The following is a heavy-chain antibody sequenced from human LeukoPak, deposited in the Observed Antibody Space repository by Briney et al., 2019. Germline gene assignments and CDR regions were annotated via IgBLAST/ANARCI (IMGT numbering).Heavy chain of an antibody. CDR3: AGVSQGGITGPYYFDY. V-gene: IGHV4-34*01. CDR1: GGSFSGYY. Sequence: SETLSLTCAVYGGSFSGYYWSWIRQPPGKGLEWIGEINHSGSTNYNPSLKSRVTISVDTSKNQFSLKLSSVTAADTAVYDCAGVSQGGITGPYYFDYWGQGTLVTVSS. J-gene: IGHJ4*02. D-gene: IGHD1-20*01. CDR2: INHSGST.